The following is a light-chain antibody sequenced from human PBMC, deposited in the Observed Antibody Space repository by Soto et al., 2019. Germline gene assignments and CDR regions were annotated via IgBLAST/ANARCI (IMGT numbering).Light chain of an antibody. Sequence: ETVLTQSPGTLSLSPGERATLSCRASQSVSSSYLAWYQHKPGQAPRLLIYGASSRAAGIPDRFSGSESGTDFTLTISRLEPEDFAVYYCQQYGSSLWTFGQGTKVEIK. CDR1: QSVSSSY. CDR3: QQYGSSLWT. J-gene: IGKJ1*01. V-gene: IGKV3-20*01. CDR2: GAS.